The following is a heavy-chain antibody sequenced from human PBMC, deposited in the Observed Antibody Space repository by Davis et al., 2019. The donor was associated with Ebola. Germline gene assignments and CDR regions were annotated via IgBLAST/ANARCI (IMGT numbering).Heavy chain of an antibody. CDR2: INPHNGNT. D-gene: IGHD1-1*01. J-gene: IGHJ4*02. CDR3: ARAQFPTTSDH. V-gene: IGHV1-18*01. Sequence: ASVKVSCKASGGTFSSYAVSWVRQAPGQGLEWMGGINPHNGNTNYAQNVQGRVTMTTDTSTSTAYMEVGSLRSDDTAVYYCARAQFPTTSDHWGQGTLVTVSS. CDR1: GGTFSSYA.